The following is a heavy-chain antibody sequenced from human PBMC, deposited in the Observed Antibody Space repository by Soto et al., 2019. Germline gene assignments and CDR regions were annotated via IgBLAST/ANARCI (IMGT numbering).Heavy chain of an antibody. CDR3: VEGGPTVVMDY. CDR1: GFTFSSYA. V-gene: IGHV3-64D*06. J-gene: IGHJ4*02. D-gene: IGHD4-17*01. CDR2: ISSNGGST. Sequence: GGSLRLSCSASGFTFSSYAMHWVRQAPGKGLEYVSAISSNGGSTYYADSVKGRFTISRDNSKNTLYLQMSSLRAEDTAVYYCVEGGPTVVMDYWGQGTLVTVSS.